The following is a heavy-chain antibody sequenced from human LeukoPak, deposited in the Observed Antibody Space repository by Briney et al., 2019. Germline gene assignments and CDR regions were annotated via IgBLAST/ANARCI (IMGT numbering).Heavy chain of an antibody. CDR3: ARVGGGPDY. J-gene: IGHJ4*02. V-gene: IGHV4-61*02. Sequence: SETLSLSCTVSGGSISSGSYFWSWIRQPAGKGLEGIGRIYTSGSTNYNPSLKSRVTISVDTSKNHFSLKLTSVTAADTAVYYCARVGGGPDYWGQGTLVTASS. D-gene: IGHD2-15*01. CDR1: GGSISSGSYF. CDR2: IYTSGST.